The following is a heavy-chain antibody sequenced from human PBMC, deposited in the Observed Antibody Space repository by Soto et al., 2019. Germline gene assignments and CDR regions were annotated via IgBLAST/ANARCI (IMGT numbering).Heavy chain of an antibody. V-gene: IGHV1-3*05. J-gene: IGHJ4*02. CDR3: ARRTVVTHFDY. CDR1: GYTFTSYA. CDR2: INARNGNT. Sequence: QVQLVQSGAEEKKPGASVKVSCKASGYTFTSYAMHWVRQAPGQRLEWMGWINARNGNTNYSQKFQGRVIITSDTWASTAYMELSSLRSEDTAVYYCARRTVVTHFDYRGQGALVTVST. D-gene: IGHD2-15*01.